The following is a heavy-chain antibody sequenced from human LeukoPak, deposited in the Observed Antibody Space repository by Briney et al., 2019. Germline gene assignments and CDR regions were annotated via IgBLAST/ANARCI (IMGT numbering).Heavy chain of an antibody. CDR1: GGTFSSYA. V-gene: IGHV1-69*05. J-gene: IGHJ6*03. Sequence: SVKVSCKASGGTFSSYAISWVRQAPGQGLEWMGGIIPIFGTANYAQKFQGRVTITTDESTSTAYMELSSLRSEDTAVYYCARGRAIPNGHYYYYYMDVWGKGTTVTVSS. CDR3: ARGRAIPNGHYYYYYMDV. D-gene: IGHD2-8*01. CDR2: IIPIFGTA.